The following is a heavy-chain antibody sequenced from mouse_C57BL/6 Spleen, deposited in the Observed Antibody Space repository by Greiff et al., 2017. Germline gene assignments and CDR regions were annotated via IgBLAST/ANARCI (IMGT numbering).Heavy chain of an antibody. CDR1: GYTFTDHT. D-gene: IGHD1-1*01. CDR3: ARVYCCSYFDY. J-gene: IGHJ2*01. Sequence: VQLQQSDAELVKPGASVKISCKVSGYTFTDHTIHWMKQWPEQGLEWIGYIYPRDGSTKYNEKFKSKATLTADKSSCTAYMQLNRLTSEDSSVYICARVYCCSYFDYWGQGTTLTVSS. CDR2: IYPRDGST. V-gene: IGHV1-78*01.